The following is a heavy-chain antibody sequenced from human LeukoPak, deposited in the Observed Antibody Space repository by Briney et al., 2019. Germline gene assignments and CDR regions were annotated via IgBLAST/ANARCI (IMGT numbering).Heavy chain of an antibody. J-gene: IGHJ3*02. V-gene: IGHV2-70*04. D-gene: IGHD6-19*01. CDR1: GFSLSTSGMR. CDR3: ARDIAVAGRDAFDI. CDR2: IDWDDDK. Sequence: SGPALVKPTQTLTLTCTFSGFSLSTSGMRVSWIRQPPGKALEWPARIDWDDDKFYSTSLKTRLTTSKDTSKNQVVLTMTNMDPVDTATYYCARDIAVAGRDAFDIWGQGTMVTVSS.